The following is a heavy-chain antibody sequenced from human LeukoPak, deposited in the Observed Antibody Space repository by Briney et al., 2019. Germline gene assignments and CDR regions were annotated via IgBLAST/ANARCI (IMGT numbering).Heavy chain of an antibody. J-gene: IGHJ6*03. D-gene: IGHD5-24*01. Sequence: SETLSLTCSVSGGSISSSRWYWGWVRQPPGKGLEWIGSIYKGGSTYYNPSLKGRVTISVDTSKNKFSLRLDSVTVADTAVYYCASPKDEYYYFMDVWGKGTTVTVSS. CDR3: ASPKDEYYYFMDV. V-gene: IGHV4-39*01. CDR1: GGSISSSRWY. CDR2: IYKGGST.